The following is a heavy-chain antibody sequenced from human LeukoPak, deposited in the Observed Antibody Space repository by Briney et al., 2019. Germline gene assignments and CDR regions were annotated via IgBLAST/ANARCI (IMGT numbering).Heavy chain of an antibody. Sequence: GGSLRLSCAASGFSFSSYAVHWVRQAPGKGLECVAVISHDGSKKYYADFVKGRFTISRDNSKNTLYLHMNSLIPEDTAVYFCAKDWKFYYVSGSFFPDNWGQGTLVTVSS. CDR3: AKDWKFYYVSGSFFPDN. V-gene: IGHV3-30-3*01. J-gene: IGHJ4*02. D-gene: IGHD3-10*01. CDR2: ISHDGSKK. CDR1: GFSFSSYA.